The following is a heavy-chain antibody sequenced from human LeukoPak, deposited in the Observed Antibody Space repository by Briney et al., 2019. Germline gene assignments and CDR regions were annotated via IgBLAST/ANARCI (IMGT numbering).Heavy chain of an antibody. CDR2: ITYDGSNK. CDR1: GFTFSSYS. J-gene: IGHJ4*02. CDR3: AKDFERILATYLFDY. Sequence: PGGSLRLSCAASGFTFSSYSMNWVRQAPGKGLEWVAFITYDGSNKYYADSVKGRFTISRDTFRNILYLQMNSLRAEDTAVYYCAKDFERILATYLFDYWGQGTLVTVSS. D-gene: IGHD6-25*01. V-gene: IGHV3-30*02.